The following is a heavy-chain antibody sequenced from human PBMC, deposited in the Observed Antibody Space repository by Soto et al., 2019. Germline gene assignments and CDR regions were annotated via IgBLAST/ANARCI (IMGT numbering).Heavy chain of an antibody. CDR3: AKDSAKFYYDSSGYPLDN. CDR1: GFTFSSYA. J-gene: IGHJ4*02. V-gene: IGHV3-23*01. CDR2: ISGTGGST. D-gene: IGHD3-22*01. Sequence: GGSLRLSCAASGFTFSSYAMSWVRQAPGKGLEWVSAISGTGGSTYYADSVKGRFTISRGNSRNTLYLQMNSLRAEDTAIYYCAKDSAKFYYDSSGYPLDNWGQGTLVTVSS.